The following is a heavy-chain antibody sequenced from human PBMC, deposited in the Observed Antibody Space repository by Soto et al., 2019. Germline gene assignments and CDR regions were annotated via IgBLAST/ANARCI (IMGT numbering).Heavy chain of an antibody. Sequence: SETLSLTCSVSGGSISNRNYYWAWVRQPPGKGLEWIGNIYYDGSTYYHPSFRGRLTISVDTSKNHFSLTLGSLTAADTAIYYCESLQVPGNFDYWGQGTLVT. V-gene: IGHV4-39*02. CDR2: IYYDGST. CDR3: ESLQVPGNFDY. CDR1: GGSISNRNYY. J-gene: IGHJ4*02. D-gene: IGHD1-1*01.